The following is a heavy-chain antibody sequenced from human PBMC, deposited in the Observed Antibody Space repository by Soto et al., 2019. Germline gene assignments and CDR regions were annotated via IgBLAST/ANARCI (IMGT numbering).Heavy chain of an antibody. D-gene: IGHD5-18*01. CDR3: ARAKRGYSYGPFDY. CDR1: GGSISSYY. V-gene: IGHV4-59*01. J-gene: IGHJ4*02. Sequence: SETLSLTCTVSGGSISSYYWSWIRQPPGKGLEWIGYIYYSGSTNYNPSLKSRVTISVDTSKNQFSLKLSTVTAADTAVYYCARAKRGYSYGPFDYWGQGTLVTVSS. CDR2: IYYSGST.